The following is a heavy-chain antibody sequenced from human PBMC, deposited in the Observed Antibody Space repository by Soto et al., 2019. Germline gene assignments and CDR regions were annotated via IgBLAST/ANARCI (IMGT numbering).Heavy chain of an antibody. V-gene: IGHV4-59*08. Sequence: QVQLQESGPGLVKPSETLSLTCSVPGGSIRSHNWSWIRQPPGKRLEWSGCMYYSAMTEYNPSLNSRVTISADTSNNRVSLRMTSVTAADTAVYYCARHLFDSWKGYPYSYYMDVWGKGTAVTVSS. D-gene: IGHD3-3*01. CDR2: MYYSAMT. CDR3: ARHLFDSWKGYPYSYYMDV. J-gene: IGHJ6*03. CDR1: GGSIRSHN.